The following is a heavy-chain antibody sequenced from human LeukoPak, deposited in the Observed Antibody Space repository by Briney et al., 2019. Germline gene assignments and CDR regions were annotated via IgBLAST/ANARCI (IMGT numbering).Heavy chain of an antibody. Sequence: ASVKVSCKASGYTFTGYYMHWVRQAPGQGLEWMGWINPNSGGTNYAQKFQGWVTMTRDTSISTAYMELSRLRSDDTAVYYCARGPYYYDSSGFGAFDIWGQGTMVIVSS. CDR3: ARGPYYYDSSGFGAFDI. CDR1: GYTFTGYY. CDR2: INPNSGGT. D-gene: IGHD3-22*01. J-gene: IGHJ3*02. V-gene: IGHV1-2*04.